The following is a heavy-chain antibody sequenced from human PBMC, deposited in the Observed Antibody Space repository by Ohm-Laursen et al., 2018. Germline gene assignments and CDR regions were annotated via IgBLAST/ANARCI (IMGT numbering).Heavy chain of an antibody. CDR2: ISGTGGDT. V-gene: IGHV3-23*01. J-gene: IGHJ6*02. D-gene: IGHD2-2*01. Sequence: LRLSFTASGFTFSSYTMTWVRQAPGKGLEWVSGISGTGGDTFYADSVKGRFTISRDNSKNNLYLQMNSLTAEDTAVYYCAKDTKCYGMNVWGQGTTVTVSS. CDR1: GFTFSSYT. CDR3: AKDTKCYGMNV.